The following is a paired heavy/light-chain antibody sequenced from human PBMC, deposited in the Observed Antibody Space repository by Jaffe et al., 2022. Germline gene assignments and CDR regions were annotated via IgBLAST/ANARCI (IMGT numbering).Heavy chain of an antibody. V-gene: IGHV3-23*01. CDR1: GFTFSSYA. Sequence: EVQLLESGGGLVQPGGSLRLSCAASGFTFSSYAMSWVRQAPGKGLEWVSAISGSGGSTYYADSVKGRFTISRDNSKNTLYLQMNSLRAEDTAVYYCAKTCYDFWSGYYTGLDFDYWGQGTLVTVSS. D-gene: IGHD3-3*01. CDR2: ISGSGGST. J-gene: IGHJ4*02. CDR3: AKTCYDFWSGYYTGLDFDY.
Light chain of an antibody. Sequence: EIVLTQSPATLSLSPGERATLSCRASQSVSSYLAWYQQKPGQAPRLLIYDASNRATGIPARFSGSGSGTDFTLTISSLEPEDFAVYYCQQRSNWLLTFGPGTKVDIK. CDR1: QSVSSY. J-gene: IGKJ3*01. V-gene: IGKV3-11*01. CDR3: QQRSNWLLT. CDR2: DAS.